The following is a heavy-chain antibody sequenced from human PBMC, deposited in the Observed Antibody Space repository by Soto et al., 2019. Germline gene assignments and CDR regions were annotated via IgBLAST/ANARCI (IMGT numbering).Heavy chain of an antibody. J-gene: IGHJ4*02. CDR1: GFTFSNYA. CDR3: ARDKSFLRFLEWSYYFDY. D-gene: IGHD3-3*01. V-gene: IGHV3-30-3*01. Sequence: GGSLRLSCAPSGFTFSNYAMHWVRQAPDKGLEWVAVISYDGSNKYYADSVKGRFTISRDNSKNTLYLQMNSLRAEDTAVYYCARDKSFLRFLEWSYYFDYCGQLSLVPVSA. CDR2: ISYDGSNK.